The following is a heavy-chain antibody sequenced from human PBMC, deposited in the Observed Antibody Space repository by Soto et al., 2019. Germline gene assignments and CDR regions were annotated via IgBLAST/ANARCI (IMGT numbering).Heavy chain of an antibody. Sequence: QVQLQESGPGLVKPSETLSLTCTVSGGSISSYYWSWIRQPPGKGLEWIGYIYYSGSTNYNPSLKPLITISVETSKNQFSLRRSSVTAADTAVYYCATVGMEEEDSSSIYYYYYSMDVWGKGTTVTVSS. CDR2: IYYSGST. D-gene: IGHD6-6*01. CDR1: GGSISSYY. V-gene: IGHV4-59*01. J-gene: IGHJ6*03. CDR3: ATVGMEEEDSSSIYYYYYSMDV.